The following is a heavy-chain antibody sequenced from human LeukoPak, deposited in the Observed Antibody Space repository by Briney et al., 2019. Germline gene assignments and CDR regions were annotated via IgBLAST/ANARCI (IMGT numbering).Heavy chain of an antibody. V-gene: IGHV1-2*02. Sequence: ASVKVSCKASGYTFTGYYMHWVRQAPGQGLEWMGWINPNSGGTNYAQKFQGRVTMTRDTSISTAYMELSRLRSDDTAVYYCARDFPHYYDSSGYLYYYGMDVWGQGTTVTVSS. J-gene: IGHJ6*02. CDR3: ARDFPHYYDSSGYLYYYGMDV. CDR2: INPNSGGT. CDR1: GYTFTGYY. D-gene: IGHD3-22*01.